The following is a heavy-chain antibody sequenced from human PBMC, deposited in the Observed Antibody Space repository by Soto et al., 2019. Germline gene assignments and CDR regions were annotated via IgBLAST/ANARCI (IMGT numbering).Heavy chain of an antibody. D-gene: IGHD1-26*01. CDR3: ARSSGRYGGTSNPCYGIDF. CDR2: ISFDGSTK. V-gene: IGHV3-30*03. CDR1: VSTLSLHG. J-gene: IGHJ4*02. Sequence: QVQLVESGGGVVQPGGSLRLSCVGSVSTLSLHGMHWVRQTPGKGLDWVAVISFDGSTKHYADSAKGRFTISRDNPKNTSFLQMSRLRPEDTAVYSCARSSGRYGGTSNPCYGIDFWGQGALVTVSS.